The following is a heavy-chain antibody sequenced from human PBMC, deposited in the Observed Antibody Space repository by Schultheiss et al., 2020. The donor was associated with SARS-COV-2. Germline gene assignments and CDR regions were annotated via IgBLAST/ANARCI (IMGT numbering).Heavy chain of an antibody. Sequence: SETLSLTCSVSGSSITGFFWTWIRQPPGKGLDPIGNIYSTGITKYNPSLKSRVTISIDTSKNQFSLKLGSVTAADTAVYFCARATRVESLFSVRGGSFDFWGRGALVTVSS. CDR2: IYSTGIT. CDR3: ARATRVESLFSVRGGSFDF. CDR1: GSSITGFF. D-gene: IGHD5-24*01. V-gene: IGHV4-59*01. J-gene: IGHJ4*02.